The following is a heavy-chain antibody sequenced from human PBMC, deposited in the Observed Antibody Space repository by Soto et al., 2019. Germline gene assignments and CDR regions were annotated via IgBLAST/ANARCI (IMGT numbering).Heavy chain of an antibody. CDR1: GYIFTSQG. CDR3: AGGRTRALDY. Sequence: QIQLVQSGAEVKKPGASVKVSCKASGYIFTSQGISWVPQAPGQGLEWMGWISTYNGNPNYAQKLQGRVTMTTNTSTTTAFLELRSLTSDDTAVYYCAGGRTRALDYWGQGTPVIVSS. D-gene: IGHD1-7*01. J-gene: IGHJ4*02. V-gene: IGHV1-18*01. CDR2: ISTYNGNP.